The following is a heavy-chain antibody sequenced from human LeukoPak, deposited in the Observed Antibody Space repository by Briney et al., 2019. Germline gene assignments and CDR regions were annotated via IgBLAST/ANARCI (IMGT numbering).Heavy chain of an antibody. V-gene: IGHV1-18*01. J-gene: IGHJ6*03. Sequence: ASVKVSCKAFGYTFTSYGISWVRQAPGQGLEWMGWISAYNGNTNYAQKLQGRVTMTTDTSTSTAYMELRSLRSDDTAVYYCARDRRGHYYYYYMDVWGKGTTVTVSS. CDR2: ISAYNGNT. CDR1: GYTFTSYG. CDR3: ARDRRGHYYYYYMDV.